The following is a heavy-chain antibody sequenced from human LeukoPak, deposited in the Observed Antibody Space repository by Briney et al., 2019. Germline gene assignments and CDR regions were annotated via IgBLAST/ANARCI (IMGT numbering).Heavy chain of an antibody. J-gene: IGHJ4*02. Sequence: PSETLSLTCTVSGGSISSYYWSWIRQPAGKGLEWIGRIYTSGSTNYNPSLKSRVTMSVDTSKNQFSLKLSSVTAADTVVYYCAREKSPDYCSGASCYFDYWGQGTLVTVSP. CDR2: IYTSGST. CDR3: AREKSPDYCSGASCYFDY. V-gene: IGHV4-4*07. CDR1: GGSISSYY. D-gene: IGHD2-15*01.